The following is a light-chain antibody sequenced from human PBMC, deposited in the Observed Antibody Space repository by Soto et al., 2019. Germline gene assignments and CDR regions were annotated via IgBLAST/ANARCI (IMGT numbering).Light chain of an antibody. V-gene: IGKV1-5*03. CDR2: RAS. CDR3: LQDYNYPWT. J-gene: IGKJ1*01. Sequence: DIRMTQSPSTLSASVGDRVTITRRASQSISSWLAWYQQKPGKAPKLLIYRASTLKSGVPSRFSGSGSGTEFILTISSLQPDDFATYYCLQDYNYPWTVGQGTKVDIK. CDR1: QSISSW.